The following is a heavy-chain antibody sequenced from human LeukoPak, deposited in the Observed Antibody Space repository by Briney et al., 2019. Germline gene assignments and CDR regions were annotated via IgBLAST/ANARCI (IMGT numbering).Heavy chain of an antibody. J-gene: IGHJ4*02. CDR1: GFTFSSYS. V-gene: IGHV3-21*04. D-gene: IGHD3-3*01. CDR3: AKERLTTSTADY. CDR2: ISSSSSYI. Sequence: GGSLRLSCAASGFTFSSYSMNWVRQAPGKGLEWVSSISSSSSYIYYADSVKGRFTISRDNSKNTLYLQMNSLRAEDTAVYYCAKERLTTSTADYWGQGTLVTVSS.